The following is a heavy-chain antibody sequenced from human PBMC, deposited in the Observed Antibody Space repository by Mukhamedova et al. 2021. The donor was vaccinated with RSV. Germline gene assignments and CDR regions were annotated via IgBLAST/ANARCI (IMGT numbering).Heavy chain of an antibody. V-gene: IGHV3-23*03. CDR1: RSYA. D-gene: IGHD2-2*01. Sequence: RSYAMSWVRQAPGKGLEWVSVINNDGRTTSYADSVKGRFTISRDNSKNTLYLQMDSLRAEDTAVYYCVKDCSSTSFYLHYWGQGT. CDR3: VKDCSSTSFYLHY. CDR2: INNDGRTT. J-gene: IGHJ4*02.